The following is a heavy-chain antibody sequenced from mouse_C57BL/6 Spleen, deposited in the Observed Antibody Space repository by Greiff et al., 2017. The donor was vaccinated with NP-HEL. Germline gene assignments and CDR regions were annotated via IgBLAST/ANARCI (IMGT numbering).Heavy chain of an antibody. Sequence: EVKVEESGGGLVQPGGSMKLSCVASGFTFSNYWMNWVRQSPEKGLEWVAQIRLKSDNYATHYAESVKGRFTISRDDSKSSVYLQMNNLRAEDTGIYYCNNWDWFADWGQGTLVTVSA. CDR2: IRLKSDNYAT. CDR3: NNWDWFAD. J-gene: IGHJ3*01. D-gene: IGHD4-1*02. CDR1: GFTFSNYW. V-gene: IGHV6-3*01.